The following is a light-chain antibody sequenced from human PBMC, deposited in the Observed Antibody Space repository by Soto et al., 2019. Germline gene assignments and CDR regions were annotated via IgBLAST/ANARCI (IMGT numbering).Light chain of an antibody. V-gene: IGKV3-11*01. J-gene: IGKJ4*01. Sequence: EIVLTQSPATLSLSPGERATLSCRASQSVSSYLAWYQQKPGQAPRLLIYDASNRGTGIPARFSGSGSGTDFTLTISSLEPEDFAVYYCQHRSNWPLTFGGGTKVDIK. CDR2: DAS. CDR1: QSVSSY. CDR3: QHRSNWPLT.